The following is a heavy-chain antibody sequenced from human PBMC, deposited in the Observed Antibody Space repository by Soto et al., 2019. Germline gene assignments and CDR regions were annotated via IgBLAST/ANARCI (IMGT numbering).Heavy chain of an antibody. J-gene: IGHJ5*01. D-gene: IGHD2-21*01. CDR3: ARGPYCLNGRCFPNWLDS. CDR2: IYKSATT. V-gene: IGHV4-30-4*01. CDR1: GDSISSVDYF. Sequence: LSLTCSVSGDSISSVDYFWAWIRQPPGQALEYIGYIYKSATTYYNPSFESRVAISLDTSKSQFSLNVTSVTAADTAVYFCARGPYCLNGRCFPNWLDSWGQGTLVTVYS.